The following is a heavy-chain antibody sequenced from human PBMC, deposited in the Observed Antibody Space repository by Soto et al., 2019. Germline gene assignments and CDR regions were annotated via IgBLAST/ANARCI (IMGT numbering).Heavy chain of an antibody. V-gene: IGHV3-64D*06. Sequence: PGGSLRLSCSASGFTFSSYAMHWVRQAPGKGLEYVSAISSNGGSTYYADSVKGRFTISRDNSKNTLYLQMSSLRDEDTAVYYCVKGSSSSYYYYGMEVWGQGTTVTVSS. CDR1: GFTFSSYA. CDR3: VKGSSSSYYYYGMEV. CDR2: ISSNGGST. J-gene: IGHJ6*02. D-gene: IGHD6-6*01.